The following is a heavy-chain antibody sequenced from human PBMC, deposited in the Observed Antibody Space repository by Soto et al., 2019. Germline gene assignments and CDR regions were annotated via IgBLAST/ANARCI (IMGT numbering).Heavy chain of an antibody. J-gene: IGHJ4*02. D-gene: IGHD2-15*01. Sequence: PGGSLRLSCAATGFTFSSDAVNWVRQTPGKGLEWVSGISASGDITYDADSVKGRFTISRDNSKNTLYLQMNSLRREDTAVYYCARYMVVAATLDYWGQGTLVTVSS. CDR2: ISASGDIT. V-gene: IGHV3-23*01. CDR1: GFTFSSDA. CDR3: ARYMVVAATLDY.